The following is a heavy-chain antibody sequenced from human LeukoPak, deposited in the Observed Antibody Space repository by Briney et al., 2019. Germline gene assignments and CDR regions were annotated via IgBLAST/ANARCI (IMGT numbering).Heavy chain of an antibody. D-gene: IGHD2-2*01. CDR2: ISYDGSNK. CDR1: GFTFSSYG. J-gene: IGHJ4*02. V-gene: IGHV3-30*18. CDR3: AKDRQVGAAAYHFDS. Sequence: PGGSLRLSCAASGFTFSSYGMHWVRQAPGKGLEWVAVISYDGSNKYYADSVKGRFTISRDNSKSTLYLQMNSLRAEDTAVYFCAKDRQVGAAAYHFDSWGQGTLVTVSS.